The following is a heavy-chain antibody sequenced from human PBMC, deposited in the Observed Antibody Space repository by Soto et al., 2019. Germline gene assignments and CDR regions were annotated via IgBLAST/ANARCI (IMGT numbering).Heavy chain of an antibody. Sequence: SETLSLTCTVSGGSISSYCWSWIRQPAGKGLEWIGRIYTSGSTNYNPSLKSRVTMSVDTSKNQFSLKLRSVTAADTAVYYCARACSSNSCYDVFDYWGQGTLVTVSS. J-gene: IGHJ4*02. D-gene: IGHD2-2*01. CDR1: GGSISSYC. V-gene: IGHV4-4*07. CDR3: ARACSSNSCYDVFDY. CDR2: IYTSGST.